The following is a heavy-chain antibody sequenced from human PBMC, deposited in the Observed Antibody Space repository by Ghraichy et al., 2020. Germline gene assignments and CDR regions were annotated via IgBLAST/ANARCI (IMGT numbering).Heavy chain of an antibody. J-gene: IGHJ2*01. CDR1: GGSISSYY. CDR2: IYYSGST. D-gene: IGHD3/OR15-3a*01. Sequence: GSLRLSCTVSGGSISSYYWSWIRQPPGKGLEWIGYIYYSGSTSYNPSLKSRVTISVDTSKNQFSPKNQFSLKLSSVTAADTAVYYCARGDKSPGLFDLWGRGTLVTVSS. CDR3: ARGDKSPGLFDL. V-gene: IGHV4-59*01.